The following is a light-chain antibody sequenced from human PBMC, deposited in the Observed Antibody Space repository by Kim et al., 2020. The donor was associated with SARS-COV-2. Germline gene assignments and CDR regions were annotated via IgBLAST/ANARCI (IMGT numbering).Light chain of an antibody. CDR2: ANT. Sequence: QRVTISCTVSSSNIGAGYDVHWYQQLPGTAPKLVIYANTNRPSGIPDRFSGSKSGTSASLAITGLLAVDEADYYCQSYDSGLSGSVFGTGTKVTVL. J-gene: IGLJ1*01. V-gene: IGLV1-40*01. CDR1: SSNIGAGYD. CDR3: QSYDSGLSGSV.